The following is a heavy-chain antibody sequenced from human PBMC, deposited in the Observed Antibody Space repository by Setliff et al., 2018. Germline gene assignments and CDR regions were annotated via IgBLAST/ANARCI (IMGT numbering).Heavy chain of an antibody. V-gene: IGHV1-69*06. D-gene: IGHD2-2*01. CDR3: ARARYCSSTSCYYYYYMDV. CDR1: GGTFSSYA. CDR2: IIPIFDTA. J-gene: IGHJ6*03. Sequence: SVKVSCKASGGTFSSYAISWVRQAPGQGLEWMGRIIPIFDTANYAQKFQGRVTITADKSTSTAYMELSSLRSEDTAVYYCARARYCSSTSCYYYYYMDVWGKGTTVTVSS.